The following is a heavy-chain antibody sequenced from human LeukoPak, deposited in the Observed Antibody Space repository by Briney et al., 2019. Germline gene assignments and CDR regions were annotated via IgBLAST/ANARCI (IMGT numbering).Heavy chain of an antibody. D-gene: IGHD1-26*01. CDR2: IHYSGST. CDR1: GGSINSYY. J-gene: IGHJ4*02. V-gene: IGHV4-59*01. Sequence: KSSETLSLTCTVSGGSINSYYWSWIRQPPGKELEWIGYIHYSGSTNYNPSLKSRVTISVDTSKTQVSLKLSSVTAADTAVYYCARDDGSRSYSVYWGQGTLVTVSS. CDR3: ARDDGSRSYSVY.